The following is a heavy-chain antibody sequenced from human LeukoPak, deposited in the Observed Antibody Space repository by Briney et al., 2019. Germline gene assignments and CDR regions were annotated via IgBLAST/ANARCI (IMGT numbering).Heavy chain of an antibody. D-gene: IGHD2-15*01. CDR1: GFTFSSYE. J-gene: IGHJ4*02. CDR3: ARGLPPVDY. CDR2: ISSSASTI. Sequence: GGSLRLSCAASGFTFSSYEMNWVRQAPGKGLEWVSYISSSASTIYYADSVKGRFTISRDNAKNSLYLQMNSLRAEDTAVYYCARGLPPVDYWGQGTLVTVSS. V-gene: IGHV3-48*03.